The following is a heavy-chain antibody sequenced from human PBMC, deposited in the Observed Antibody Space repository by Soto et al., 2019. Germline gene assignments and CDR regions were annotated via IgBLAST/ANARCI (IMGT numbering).Heavy chain of an antibody. CDR1: GASINNFAYY. CDR3: ARRERYYGSPGWFDP. V-gene: IGHV4-39*01. Sequence: PSETLSLTCSVSGASINNFAYYWGWIRQPPGKGLEWIGTVYYNENTYYNPSLTSRVAISVDTAKNQFSLNLRSVTAAETAIYFCARRERYYGSPGWFDPWGQGTLVTAPQ. J-gene: IGHJ5*01. CDR2: VYYNENT. D-gene: IGHD3-10*01.